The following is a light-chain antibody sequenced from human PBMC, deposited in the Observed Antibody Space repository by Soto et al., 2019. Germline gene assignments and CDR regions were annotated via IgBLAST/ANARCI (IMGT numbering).Light chain of an antibody. Sequence: ENVLAQSPGTLSLSPGERATLSCRASQSVTTGYFAWYQQKPGQAPRLLIYVISARAPGIPDRFSASGSGTDFPLTLRTLEPEDSAVYYCQVYGTPGTFGQGTMVEIK. V-gene: IGKV3-20*01. J-gene: IGKJ1*01. CDR2: VIS. CDR3: QVYGTPGT. CDR1: QSVTTGY.